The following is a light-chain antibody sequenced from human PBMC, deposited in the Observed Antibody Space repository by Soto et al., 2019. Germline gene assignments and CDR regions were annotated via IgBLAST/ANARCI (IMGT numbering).Light chain of an antibody. Sequence: QSVLTQSPSTSATPGQGVSISCSGGGSNIGTFYVSWYQQHLGKAPKLIIYDVNKWPSGVPDRFSGSKSGNTASLTVSGLQAEDEADYYCSSYSGSNNFVFGTGTKVTVL. CDR1: GSNIGTFY. CDR3: SSYSGSNNFV. V-gene: IGLV2-8*01. CDR2: DVN. J-gene: IGLJ1*01.